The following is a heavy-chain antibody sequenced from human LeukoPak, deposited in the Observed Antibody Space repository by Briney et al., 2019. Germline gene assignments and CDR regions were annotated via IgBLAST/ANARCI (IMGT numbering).Heavy chain of an antibody. CDR2: ISGSGAST. CDR1: GFTFSTNA. Sequence: GGSLRLSCLTSGFTFSTNAMSWVRQAPGKGLEWISGISGSGASTYYADSVTGRFTISRDNSRNTLYLQMNSLRGDDTAVYYCARDFHSSGYSYWGQGTLVTVSS. CDR3: ARDFHSSGYSY. J-gene: IGHJ4*02. V-gene: IGHV3-23*01. D-gene: IGHD3-22*01.